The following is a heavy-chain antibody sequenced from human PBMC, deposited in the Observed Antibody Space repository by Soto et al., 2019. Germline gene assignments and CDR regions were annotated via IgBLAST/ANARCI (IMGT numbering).Heavy chain of an antibody. CDR3: ARESLRSSGWYYFDY. V-gene: IGHV3-74*01. Sequence: GGSLRLSCAASGFTFSSHWMHRVRQAPGKGLVWVSRINSDGSSTSYADSVKGRFTISRDNAKNTLYLQMNSLRAEDTAVYYCARESLRSSGWYYFDYWGQGTLVTVSS. CDR1: GFTFSSHW. D-gene: IGHD6-19*01. J-gene: IGHJ4*02. CDR2: INSDGSST.